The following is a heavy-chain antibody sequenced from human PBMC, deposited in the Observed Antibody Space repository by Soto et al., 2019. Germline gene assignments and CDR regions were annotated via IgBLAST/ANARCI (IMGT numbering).Heavy chain of an antibody. CDR1: GGSISSSSYY. CDR2: IYYSGST. V-gene: IGHV4-39*01. CDR3: ARHGLRWTLGD. J-gene: IGHJ4*02. Sequence: SETLSLTCTVSGGSISSSSYYWGWIRQPPGKGLEWIGSIYYSGSTYYNPSLKSRVTISVDTSKNQYSLKLSSVTAADTAVYYCARHGLRWTLGDWGQGTLVTVS. D-gene: IGHD4-17*01.